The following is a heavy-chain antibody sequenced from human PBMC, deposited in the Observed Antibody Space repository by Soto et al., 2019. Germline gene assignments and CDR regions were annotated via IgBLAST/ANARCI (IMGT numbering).Heavy chain of an antibody. Sequence: SETLSLTCTVSGGSISSYYWSWIRQPPGKGLEWIGYIYYSGSTNYNPSLKSRVTISVDTSKNQFSLKLSSVTAADTAVYYCARVSPDLWSGYHPPSYYFDYWGQGTLVTVSS. D-gene: IGHD3-3*01. V-gene: IGHV4-59*01. CDR2: IYYSGST. CDR1: GGSISSYY. J-gene: IGHJ4*02. CDR3: ARVSPDLWSGYHPPSYYFDY.